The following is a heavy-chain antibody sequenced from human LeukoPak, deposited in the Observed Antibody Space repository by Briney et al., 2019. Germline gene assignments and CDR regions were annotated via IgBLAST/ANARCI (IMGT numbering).Heavy chain of an antibody. CDR1: GFTFSSYA. Sequence: GGSLRLSCAVSGFTFSSYAMSWVRQAPGKGLEWVSAISGSGGSTYYADSVKGRFTISRDNSKNTLYLQMNSLRAEDTAVYYCAILSGKRGYSGYDGDYWGQGTLVTVSS. J-gene: IGHJ4*02. CDR2: ISGSGGST. V-gene: IGHV3-23*01. CDR3: AILSGKRGYSGYDGDY. D-gene: IGHD5-12*01.